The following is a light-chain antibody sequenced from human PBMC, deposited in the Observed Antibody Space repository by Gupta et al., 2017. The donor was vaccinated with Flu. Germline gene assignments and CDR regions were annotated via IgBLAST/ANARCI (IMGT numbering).Light chain of an antibody. J-gene: IGLJ2*01. CDR2: DDN. Sequence: RVNIWGSGRRYNIGSNYVSWYQPLPGTAPKLLIYDDNKRPSGTPDRFSGSKSGTSVTLSITGVQTGEEAAYYCGTWDTSSSIGLFGGGTKLTVL. CDR3: GTWDTSSSIGL. CDR1: RYNIGSNY. V-gene: IGLV1-51*01.